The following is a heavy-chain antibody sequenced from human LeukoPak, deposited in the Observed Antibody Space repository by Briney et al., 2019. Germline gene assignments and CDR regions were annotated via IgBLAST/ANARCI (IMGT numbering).Heavy chain of an antibody. CDR3: AKDQDTYYDSSGFDY. CDR1: GGSFSGYY. Sequence: SETLSLTCAVYGGSFSGYYWSWIRQPPGKGLEWIGEINHSGSTNYNPSLKSRVTISVDTSKNQFSLKLSSVTAADTAVYYCAKDQDTYYDSSGFDYWGQGTLVTVSS. CDR2: INHSGST. D-gene: IGHD3-22*01. J-gene: IGHJ4*02. V-gene: IGHV4-34*01.